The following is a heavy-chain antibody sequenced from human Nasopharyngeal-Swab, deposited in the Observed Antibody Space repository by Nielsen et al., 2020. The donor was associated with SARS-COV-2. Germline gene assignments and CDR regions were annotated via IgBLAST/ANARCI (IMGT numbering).Heavy chain of an antibody. V-gene: IGHV1-69*06. CDR1: GGTLSSYA. CDR3: ARSRKDGYNYSPDY. D-gene: IGHD5-24*01. Sequence: SSVTVSCKASGGTLSSYAICWVRQAPGPGLEWMGGIIPIFGTANYAQKFQGRVTITADKSTSTAYIELSSLRSEDTAVYYCARSRKDGYNYSPDYWGQGTLVTVSS. J-gene: IGHJ4*02. CDR2: IIPIFGTA.